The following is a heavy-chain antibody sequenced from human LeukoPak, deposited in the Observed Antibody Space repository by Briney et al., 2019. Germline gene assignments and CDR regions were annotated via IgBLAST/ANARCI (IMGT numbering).Heavy chain of an antibody. CDR3: ARDMGIQLWGYYYYYMDV. Sequence: GGSLRLSCAASGFTFSSYGMSWVRQAPGKGLEWVSAISGSGGSTYYADSVKGRFTISRDNAKNSLYLQMNSLRAEDTAVYYCARDMGIQLWGYYYYYMDVWGKGTTVTISS. J-gene: IGHJ6*03. CDR1: GFTFSSYG. V-gene: IGHV3-23*01. CDR2: ISGSGGST. D-gene: IGHD5-18*01.